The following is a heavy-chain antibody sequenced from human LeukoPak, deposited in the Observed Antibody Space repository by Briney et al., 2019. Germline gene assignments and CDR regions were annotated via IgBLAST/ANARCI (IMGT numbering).Heavy chain of an antibody. Sequence: PGGSLRLSCAASGFTFSSHSMNWVRQAPGKGLEWVSSISPSGNHIYYADSVEGRFTISRDNAKNSLYLQMNSLRAEDTAVYYCARDLSSSTSCYSYWGQGTLVTVSS. CDR2: ISPSGNHI. V-gene: IGHV3-21*01. J-gene: IGHJ4*02. D-gene: IGHD2-2*01. CDR1: GFTFSSHS. CDR3: ARDLSSSTSCYSY.